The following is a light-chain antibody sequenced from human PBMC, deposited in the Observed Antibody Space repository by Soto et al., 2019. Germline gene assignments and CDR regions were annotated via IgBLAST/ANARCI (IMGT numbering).Light chain of an antibody. CDR1: QSVNTN. J-gene: IGKJ1*01. CDR2: GAS. Sequence: EIVMTQSPATLSVSPGERATLSCRASQSVNTNVAWYQQEPGQAPRLLIYGASTRATGIPARFSGSVSGTEFALTISSPQSEDFAVYYCQQYNNWPRTFGQGTKVEIK. V-gene: IGKV3D-15*01. CDR3: QQYNNWPRT.